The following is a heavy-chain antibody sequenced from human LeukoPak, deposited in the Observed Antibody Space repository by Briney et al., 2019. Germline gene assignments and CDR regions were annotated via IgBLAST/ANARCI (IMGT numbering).Heavy chain of an antibody. CDR2: IRYDGSNK. J-gene: IGHJ5*02. V-gene: IGHV3-30*02. Sequence: PGGSLRLSCAASGFTFSSYGMHWVRQAPGKGLEXXAFIRYDGSNKYYADSVKGRFTISRDNSKDTLYLQMNSLRAEDTAVYYCAKQGGGNNWFDPWGQGTLVTVSS. CDR1: GFTFSSYG. D-gene: IGHD2-15*01. CDR3: AKQGGGNNWFDP.